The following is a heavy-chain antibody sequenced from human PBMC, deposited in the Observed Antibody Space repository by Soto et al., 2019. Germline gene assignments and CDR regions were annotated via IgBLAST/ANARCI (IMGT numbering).Heavy chain of an antibody. D-gene: IGHD1-26*01. CDR3: AREAGSGDYFDY. Sequence: WTWLRQHPGKGLEWIGYIFYSGSTFHNPSLKSRVTISVDTSKNQFSLELSSVTAADTAVYYFAREAGSGDYFDYWGQGTLVTVSS. V-gene: IGHV4-31*02. CDR2: IFYSGST. J-gene: IGHJ4*02.